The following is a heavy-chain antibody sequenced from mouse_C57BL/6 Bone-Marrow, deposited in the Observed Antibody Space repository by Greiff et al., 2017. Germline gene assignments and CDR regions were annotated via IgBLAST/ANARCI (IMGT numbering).Heavy chain of an antibody. CDR1: GFTFTSYW. Sequence: QVQLQQPGAGLVMPGASLKLSCTASGFTFTSYWMHWVKQGPGQGLEWVGEIDTSDSYTNYNHNVKGKFTWTVDKSSSTAYMQLSSPAYEATAVYYCARSRGGAYWGQGTLVTVSA. V-gene: IGHV1-69*01. CDR3: ARSRGGAY. CDR2: IDTSDSYT. J-gene: IGHJ3*01.